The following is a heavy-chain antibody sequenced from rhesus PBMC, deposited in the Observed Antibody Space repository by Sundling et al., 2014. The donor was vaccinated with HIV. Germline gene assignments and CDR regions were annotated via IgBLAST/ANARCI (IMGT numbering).Heavy chain of an antibody. D-gene: IGHD4-35*01. CDR1: GFTFSSYG. CDR2: ISSGGITT. CDR3: ATNPTVTIFGKLH. J-gene: IGHJ4*01. Sequence: EVQLVESGGGLVQPGGSLRLSCTASGFTFSSYGMCWVRQAPGKGLEWISAISSGGITTHYADSVQGRFTIARDNSKNTVSLQMNRLTAEDTAVYYCATNPTVTIFGKLHWGQGVLVTVSS. V-gene: IGHV3S42*01.